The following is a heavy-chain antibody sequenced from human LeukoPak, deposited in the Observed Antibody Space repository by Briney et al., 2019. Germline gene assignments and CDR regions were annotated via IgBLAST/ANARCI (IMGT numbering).Heavy chain of an antibody. CDR3: AREGWAQLERRMN. V-gene: IGHV3-30*04. J-gene: IGHJ4*02. CDR2: ISYDGSNK. CDR1: GFTFSSYA. Sequence: QPGRSLRLSCAASGFTFSSYAMHWVRQAPGKGLEWVAVISYDGSNKYYADSVKGRFTISRDNSKNTLYPQMNSLRAEDTAVYYCAREGWAQLERRMNWGQGTLVTVSS. D-gene: IGHD1-1*01.